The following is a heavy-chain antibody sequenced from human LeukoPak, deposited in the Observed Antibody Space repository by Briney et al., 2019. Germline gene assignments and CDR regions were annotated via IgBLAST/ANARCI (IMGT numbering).Heavy chain of an antibody. D-gene: IGHD4-17*01. CDR2: INPNSGGT. J-gene: IGHJ5*02. V-gene: IGHV1-2*02. CDR3: ARPLLAYLGYGDHSWFDP. CDR1: GYTFTSYG. Sequence: ASVKVSCKASGYTFTSYGISWVRQAPGQGLEWMGWINPNSGGTNYAQKFQGRVTMTRDTSISTAYMELSRLRSDDTAVYYCARPLLAYLGYGDHSWFDPWGQGTLVTVSS.